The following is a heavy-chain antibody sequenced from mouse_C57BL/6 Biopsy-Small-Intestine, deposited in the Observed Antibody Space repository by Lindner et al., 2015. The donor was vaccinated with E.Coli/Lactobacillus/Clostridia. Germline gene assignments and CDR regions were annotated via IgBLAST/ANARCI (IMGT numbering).Heavy chain of an antibody. V-gene: IGHV10-1*02. CDR1: GFTFNTYA. J-gene: IGHJ3*01. D-gene: IGHD2-3*01. CDR3: VGWLRFAY. Sequence: VQLQESGGRLVQPKGSLKLSCAASGFTFNTYAMYWIRQAPGKGLEWVARIRSKSNNYATYYADSVKDRFTISRDDSQNMLYLQMNNLKTEDTAMYYCVGWLRFAYWGQGTLVTVSA. CDR2: IRSKSNNYAT.